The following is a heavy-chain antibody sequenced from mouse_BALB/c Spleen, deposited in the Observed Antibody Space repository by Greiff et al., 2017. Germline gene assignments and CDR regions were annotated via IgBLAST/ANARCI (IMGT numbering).Heavy chain of an antibody. D-gene: IGHD4-1*01. CDR3: ARDYLLGKNAMDY. Sequence: QVQLKESGPGLVAPSQSLSITCTVSGFSLTSYGVHWVRQPPGKGLEWLGVIWAGGSTNYNSALMSRLSISKDNSKSQVFLKMNSLQTDDTAMYYCARDYLLGKNAMDYWGQGTSVTVSS. J-gene: IGHJ4*01. CDR1: GFSLTSYG. CDR2: IWAGGST. V-gene: IGHV2-9*02.